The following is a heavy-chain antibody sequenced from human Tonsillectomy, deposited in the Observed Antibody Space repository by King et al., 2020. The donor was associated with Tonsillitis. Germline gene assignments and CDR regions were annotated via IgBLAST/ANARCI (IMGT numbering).Heavy chain of an antibody. D-gene: IGHD1-26*01. CDR2: IYWNDYK. V-gene: IGHV2-5*01. CDR3: AHRHKEGATRLGFDP. Sequence: TLKESGPTLVKPTQTLTLTCTFSGFSLSTSGVGVGWIRQPPGKALEWLALIYWNDYKGYSPFLKSRPTLPQDTSKNKVVLTMTNIDPVDTATYYCAHRHKEGATRLGFDPWGQGTLVTVSS. J-gene: IGHJ5*02. CDR1: GFSLSTSGVG.